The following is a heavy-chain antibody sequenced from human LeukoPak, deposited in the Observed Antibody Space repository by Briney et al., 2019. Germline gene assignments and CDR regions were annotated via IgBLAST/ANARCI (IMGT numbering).Heavy chain of an antibody. CDR1: GVPISTYY. Sequence: SETLSLTCTVSGVPISTYYWSWIRQPPGKGLEWIGCIYSGGSTNYNPSLKSRVAILLDTSKNQFSLNLNAVTAADTAVYYCARLDEMATLDYWGQGTLVTVSS. V-gene: IGHV4-59*08. CDR3: ARLDEMATLDY. J-gene: IGHJ4*02. CDR2: IYSGGST. D-gene: IGHD5-24*01.